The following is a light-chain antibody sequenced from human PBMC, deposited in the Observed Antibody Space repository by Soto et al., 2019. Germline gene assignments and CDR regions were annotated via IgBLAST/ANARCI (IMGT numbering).Light chain of an antibody. CDR3: QHYYSYSEA. CDR2: KAS. V-gene: IGKV1-5*03. Sequence: DIQMTQSPSTLSGSVGDRVTITCRASQTISSWLAWYQQKPGKAPKLLIYKASTLKSGVPSRFSGSGCGTEFTLTISSLQPDDFATYYCQHYYSYSEALGQGTKVDIK. CDR1: QTISSW. J-gene: IGKJ1*01.